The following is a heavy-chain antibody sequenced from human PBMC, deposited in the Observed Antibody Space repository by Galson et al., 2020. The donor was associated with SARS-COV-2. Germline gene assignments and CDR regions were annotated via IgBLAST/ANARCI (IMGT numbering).Heavy chain of an antibody. CDR3: ARDRNTAMGGDDAFDI. D-gene: IGHD5-18*01. V-gene: IGHV4-59*01. Sequence: ETSETLSLTCTVSGGSISSYYWSWIRQPPGKGLEWIGYIYYSGSTNYNPSLKSRVTISVDTSKNQFSLKLSSVTAADTAVYYCARDRNTAMGGDDAFDIWGQGTMVTVSS. CDR1: GGSISSYY. CDR2: IYYSGST. J-gene: IGHJ3*02.